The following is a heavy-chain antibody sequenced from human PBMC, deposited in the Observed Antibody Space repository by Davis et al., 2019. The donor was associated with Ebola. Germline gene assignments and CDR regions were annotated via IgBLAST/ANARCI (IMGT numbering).Heavy chain of an antibody. CDR3: ARGSRRDLTMIVVNYYYGMDV. CDR1: GYTFTSYY. V-gene: IGHV1-46*01. Sequence: ASVKVSCKASGYTFTSYYMHWVRQAPGQGLEWMGIINPSGGSTSYAQKLQGRVTMTRDTSTSTVYMELSSLRSEDTAVYYCARGSRRDLTMIVVNYYYGMDVWGQGTTVTVSS. CDR2: INPSGGST. D-gene: IGHD3-22*01. J-gene: IGHJ6*02.